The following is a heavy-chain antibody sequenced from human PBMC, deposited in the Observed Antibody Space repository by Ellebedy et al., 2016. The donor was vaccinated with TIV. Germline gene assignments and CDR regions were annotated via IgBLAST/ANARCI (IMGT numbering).Heavy chain of an antibody. Sequence: GESLKISXAASGFTFSSYGMHWVRQAPGKGLEWVAVISYDGSNKYYADSVKGRFTISRDNSKNTLYLQMNSLRAEDTAVYYCATSMGDDAFDIWGQGTMVTVSS. J-gene: IGHJ3*02. V-gene: IGHV3-30*03. CDR1: GFTFSSYG. D-gene: IGHD1-26*01. CDR2: ISYDGSNK. CDR3: ATSMGDDAFDI.